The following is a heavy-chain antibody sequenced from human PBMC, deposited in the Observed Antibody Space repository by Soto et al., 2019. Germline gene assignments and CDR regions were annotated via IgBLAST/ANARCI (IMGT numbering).Heavy chain of an antibody. Sequence: SETLSLTCNVSGGSISTSGSYWAWNRQPPGKGLEWLANIFYSGSTYYNPSLASRVTVSVDTSKNEFSLKLRSVTAADTAVYYCARQPTTGDTDLWFDPWGQGTLVTVSS. CDR1: GGSISTSGSY. CDR3: ARQPTTGDTDLWFDP. V-gene: IGHV4-39*01. D-gene: IGHD2-21*01. CDR2: IFYSGST. J-gene: IGHJ5*02.